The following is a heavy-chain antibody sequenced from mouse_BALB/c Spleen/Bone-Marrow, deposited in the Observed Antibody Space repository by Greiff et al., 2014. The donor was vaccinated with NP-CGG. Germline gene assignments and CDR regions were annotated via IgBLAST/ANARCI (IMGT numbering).Heavy chain of an antibody. Sequence: QVQLQQSGAELARPGASVRMSCKASGYTFTSYTMRWVKQRPGQGLEWIGYINPSSGYTNYNQKFKDKATLTADKSSSSAYMQLSSLTSEDSAVYYCARERNWDSFAYWGQGTLVTVSA. D-gene: IGHD4-1*01. CDR1: GYTFTSYT. CDR3: ARERNWDSFAY. V-gene: IGHV1-4*01. J-gene: IGHJ3*01. CDR2: INPSSGYT.